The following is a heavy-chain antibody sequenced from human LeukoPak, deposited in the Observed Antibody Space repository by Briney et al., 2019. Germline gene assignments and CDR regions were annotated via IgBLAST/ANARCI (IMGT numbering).Heavy chain of an antibody. CDR2: SSSGSSTI. CDR3: ARGRATGRSGGDY. J-gene: IGHJ4*02. Sequence: GGSLRLSCAASGFTFSNYAMNWVRQAPEKGLEWVSYSSSGSSTIYYADSVKDRFTISRDNAKDSLFLQMNSLRAEDTAVYYCARGRATGRSGGDYWGQGTLVTVSS. D-gene: IGHD3-9*01. V-gene: IGHV3-48*01. CDR1: GFTFSNYA.